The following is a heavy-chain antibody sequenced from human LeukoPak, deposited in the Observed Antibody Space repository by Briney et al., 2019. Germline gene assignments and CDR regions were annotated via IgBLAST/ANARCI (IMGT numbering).Heavy chain of an antibody. CDR1: GGSISSYY. Sequence: SETLSLTCTVSGGSISSYYWSWIRQPAGKGLEWIGRIYTSGSSNYNPSLKRRVTMSVDTSTNQSSLKLSSRTAADTPADYCARARGGLRGVNPFDPWGQGTLVTVSS. CDR2: IYTSGSS. V-gene: IGHV4-4*07. J-gene: IGHJ5*02. D-gene: IGHD3-10*01. CDR3: ARARGGLRGVNPFDP.